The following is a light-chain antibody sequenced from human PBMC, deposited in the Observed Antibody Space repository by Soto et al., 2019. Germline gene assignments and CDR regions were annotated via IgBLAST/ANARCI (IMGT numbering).Light chain of an antibody. CDR1: SSDVGSYNL. Sequence: QSALTQPASVSGSPGQSITISCTGTSSDVGSYNLVSWYQQHPGKAPKLMLYEGSKRPSGVSNRFSGSKSGNTASLTISVLQAEGEADYCCCSYAGSSTFVVFGGGTKLTLL. CDR3: CSYAGSSTFVV. J-gene: IGLJ2*01. CDR2: EGS. V-gene: IGLV2-23*01.